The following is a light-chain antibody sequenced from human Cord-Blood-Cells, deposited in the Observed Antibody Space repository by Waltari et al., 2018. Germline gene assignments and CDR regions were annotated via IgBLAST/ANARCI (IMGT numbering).Light chain of an antibody. J-gene: IGKJ2*02. Sequence: EIVLTQSPGTLSLSPGERATLSCRASQSVSSSYLAWYQQKPGQAPRLLIYGASRRATGIPDRFSGSGSGTDFTLTISRLEPEDFAVYYCQQYGSSPCTFGQGTKLEIK. V-gene: IGKV3-20*01. CDR2: GAS. CDR1: QSVSSSY. CDR3: QQYGSSPCT.